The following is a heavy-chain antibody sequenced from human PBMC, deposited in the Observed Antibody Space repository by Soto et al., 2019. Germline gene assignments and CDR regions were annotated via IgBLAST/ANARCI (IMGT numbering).Heavy chain of an antibody. J-gene: IGHJ4*02. D-gene: IGHD3-22*01. CDR1: GFAFSSYA. V-gene: IGHV3-23*01. CDR3: AKVFYYYDSSGYYYFDY. Sequence: GSLRLSCAASGFAFSSYAVSWVRQAPGKGPEWISSISGSGSTIYYADSVKGRFTISRDNSKNTLYLQMSSLRAEDTAVYYCAKVFYYYDSSGYYYFDYWGQGTLVTVSS. CDR2: ISGSGSTI.